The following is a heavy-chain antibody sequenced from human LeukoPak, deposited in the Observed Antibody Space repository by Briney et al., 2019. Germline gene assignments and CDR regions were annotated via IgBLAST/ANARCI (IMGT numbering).Heavy chain of an antibody. CDR1: GYTFTGYY. CDR2: INPNSGGT. V-gene: IGHV1-2*02. J-gene: IGHJ4*02. CDR3: ARDGTYYYDSSGYYDY. Sequence: GASVKVSCKASGYTFTGYYMHWVRQAPGQGLEWMGWINPNSGGTNYAQKFQGRVTMTRDTSISTAYMELSRLRSDDTAVYYCARDGTYYYDSSGYYDYWGQGTLVTVSS. D-gene: IGHD3-22*01.